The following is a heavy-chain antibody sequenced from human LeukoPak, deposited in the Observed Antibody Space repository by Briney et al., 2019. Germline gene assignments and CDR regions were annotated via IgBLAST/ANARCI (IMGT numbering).Heavy chain of an antibody. CDR3: ARDSSHITMIGYFQH. D-gene: IGHD3-22*01. J-gene: IGHJ1*01. V-gene: IGHV3-7*01. CDR1: GFTFSSYE. CDR2: IKQDGSEK. Sequence: GGSLRLSCAASGFTFSSYEMNWVRQAPGKGLEWVANIKQDGSEKYYVDSVKGRFTISRNNAKNSLYLQMNSLRAEDTAVYYCARDSSHITMIGYFQHWGQGTLVTVSS.